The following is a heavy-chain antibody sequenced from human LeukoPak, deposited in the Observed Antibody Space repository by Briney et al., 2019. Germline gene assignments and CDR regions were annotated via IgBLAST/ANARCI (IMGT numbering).Heavy chain of an antibody. CDR3: ARERGRVEMATNPRSTYMDV. D-gene: IGHD5-24*01. V-gene: IGHV3-11*01. CDR2: IRGSGSTI. Sequence: GGSLRLSCAASGFTFSDYYMNWIRQAPGKGLEWVSYIRGSGSTIYYADSVKGRFTISRDNAKNSLYLQMSSLRPEDTAVYYCARERGRVEMATNPRSTYMDVWGKGTTVTVSS. J-gene: IGHJ6*03. CDR1: GFTFSDYY.